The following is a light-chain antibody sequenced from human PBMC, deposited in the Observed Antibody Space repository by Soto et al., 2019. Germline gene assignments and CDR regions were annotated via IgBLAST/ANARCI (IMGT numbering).Light chain of an antibody. Sequence: QAVLTQPRSVSGSPGQSVTISCTGASSDVGSYYSVSWYQQHPGKAPKIMIYDVDRRPSGISDRFSGSKSGNTASLTISGLQAEDEADYYCCSYAGEYTYVFGTGTKLTVL. CDR2: DVD. V-gene: IGLV2-11*01. CDR1: SSDVGSYYS. CDR3: CSYAGEYTYV. J-gene: IGLJ1*01.